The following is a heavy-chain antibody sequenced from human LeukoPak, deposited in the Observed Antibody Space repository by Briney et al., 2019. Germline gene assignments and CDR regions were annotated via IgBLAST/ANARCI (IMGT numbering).Heavy chain of an antibody. CDR1: GGSISSSSYY. J-gene: IGHJ4*02. CDR3: ARGNSSSWPLDY. CDR2: IYYSGST. D-gene: IGHD6-13*01. Sequence: SETLSLTCTVSGGSISSSSYYWGWIRQPPGKGLEWIGSIYYSGSTYYNPSLKSRVTISVDTSKNQFSLKLSSVTAADTAVYYCARGNSSSWPLDYWGQGTLVTVSS. V-gene: IGHV4-39*07.